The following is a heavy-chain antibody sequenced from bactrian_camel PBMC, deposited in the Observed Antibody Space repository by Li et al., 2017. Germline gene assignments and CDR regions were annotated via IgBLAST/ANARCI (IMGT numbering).Heavy chain of an antibody. V-gene: IGHV3S26*01. CDR2: IDSGSDRTT. Sequence: HVQLVESGGGSVQAGGSLTLSCATSGVSSSYCMAWFRQVSGKEREGVAAIDSGSDRTTTYAESVRGRFIISKDNTKTILYLQMNSLKPEDTAMYYCAARGPYCYTKLSVRDFPYWGAGTQVTVS. D-gene: IGHD2*01. CDR1: GVSSSYC. CDR3: AARGPYCYTKLSVRDFPY. J-gene: IGHJ6*01.